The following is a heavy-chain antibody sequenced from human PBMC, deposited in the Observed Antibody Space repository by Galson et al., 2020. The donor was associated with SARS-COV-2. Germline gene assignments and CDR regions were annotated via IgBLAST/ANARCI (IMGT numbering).Heavy chain of an antibody. Sequence: PGGSLRLSCAASGFTFTNYDMHWVRQAPGKGLECVALISYDGNNEYYADSVKGPFTVSRDNSKNTLSLQMNSLRTDDTAVYYCARDWGTGSYYVDYWGQGTLVTVAS. CDR2: ISYDGNNE. J-gene: IGHJ4*02. D-gene: IGHD1-26*01. CDR3: ARDWGTGSYYVDY. V-gene: IGHV3-30*01. CDR1: GFTFTNYD.